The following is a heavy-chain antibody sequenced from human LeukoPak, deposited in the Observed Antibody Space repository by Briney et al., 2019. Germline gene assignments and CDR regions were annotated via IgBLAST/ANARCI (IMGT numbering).Heavy chain of an antibody. J-gene: IGHJ6*03. CDR2: ISWNSGSI. CDR3: ARDGYSNYFYYYYYMDV. D-gene: IGHD4-11*01. V-gene: IGHV3-9*01. Sequence: PGGSPRLSCAASGFTFDDYAMHWVRQAPGKGLEWVSGISWNSGSIGYADSVKGRFTISRDNAKNSLYLQMNSLRAEDTAVYYCARDGYSNYFYYYYYMDVWGKGTTVTVSS. CDR1: GFTFDDYA.